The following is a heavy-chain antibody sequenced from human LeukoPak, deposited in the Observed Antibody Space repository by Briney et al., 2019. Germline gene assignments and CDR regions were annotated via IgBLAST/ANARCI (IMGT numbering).Heavy chain of an antibody. J-gene: IGHJ5*02. V-gene: IGHV3-7*01. D-gene: IGHD6-13*01. CDR3: ARAIRQQLVPGYNWFDP. Sequence: GGSLRLSCAASGFTFSSYAMSWVRQAPGKGLEWVANIKQDGSEKYYVDSVKGRFTISRDNAKNSLYLQMNSLRAEDTAVYYCARAIRQQLVPGYNWFDPWGQGTLVTVSS. CDR2: IKQDGSEK. CDR1: GFTFSSYA.